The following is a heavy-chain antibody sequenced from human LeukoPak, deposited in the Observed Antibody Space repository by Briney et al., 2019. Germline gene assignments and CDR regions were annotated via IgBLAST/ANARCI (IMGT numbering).Heavy chain of an antibody. V-gene: IGHV3-48*01. CDR3: ARGSTCYESSGQVPFDY. Sequence: GGSLRPSCAASGFTFNTYTMNWVRQAPGKGLEWVSYISGSSGIIDYADSVRGRFTISRDNAKNSLYLQMNSLRAEDTAVYYCARGSTCYESSGQVPFDYWGQGTLVTVSS. J-gene: IGHJ4*02. D-gene: IGHD3-22*01. CDR2: ISGSSGII. CDR1: GFTFNTYT.